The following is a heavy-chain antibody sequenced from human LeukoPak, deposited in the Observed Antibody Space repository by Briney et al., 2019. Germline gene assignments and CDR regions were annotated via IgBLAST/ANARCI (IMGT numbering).Heavy chain of an antibody. Sequence: KPSETLSLTCAVSGYSISSGSYWGWIRHPPGKGLEWIGSIFHSGTTYHNPSLKSRVTISVDTSKNQFSLKLSSVTAADTAVYYCARGRQVKKIAARPLDYWGQGTLVTVSS. CDR1: GYSISSGSY. CDR3: ARGRQVKKIAARPLDY. CDR2: IFHSGTT. J-gene: IGHJ4*02. D-gene: IGHD6-6*01. V-gene: IGHV4-38-2*01.